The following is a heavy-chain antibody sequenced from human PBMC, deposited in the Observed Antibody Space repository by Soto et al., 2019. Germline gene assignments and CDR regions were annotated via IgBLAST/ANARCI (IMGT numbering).Heavy chain of an antibody. CDR1: GFTFSSYS. Sequence: EVQLVESGGGLVQPGGSLRLSCAASGFTFSSYSMNWVRQAPGKGLEWVSYISSSSNTIYYADSVKGRFTISRDNAKNSLYLQMNSLRAEDTAVYYCARDYVGAYCSSTSCYSDYYYGMDVWGQGTTVTVSS. D-gene: IGHD2-2*01. CDR2: ISSSSNTI. CDR3: ARDYVGAYCSSTSCYSDYYYGMDV. J-gene: IGHJ6*02. V-gene: IGHV3-48*01.